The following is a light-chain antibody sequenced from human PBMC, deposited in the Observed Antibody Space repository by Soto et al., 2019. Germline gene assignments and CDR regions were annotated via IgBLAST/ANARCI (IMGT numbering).Light chain of an antibody. CDR1: QGIRND. Sequence: AIQMTQSPSSLSASVGDRVTITCRASQGIRNDLGWYQQKSGKAPKLLIYGASSLQSGVPSRFSGSGSGTDFTLTISRLKPEDFATYYSLHYYSYPYTFGQGTKVEIK. CDR2: GAS. V-gene: IGKV1-6*01. J-gene: IGKJ2*01. CDR3: LHYYSYPYT.